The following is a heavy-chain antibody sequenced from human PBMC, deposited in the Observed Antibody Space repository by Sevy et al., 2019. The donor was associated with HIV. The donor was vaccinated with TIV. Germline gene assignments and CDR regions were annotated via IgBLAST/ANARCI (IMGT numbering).Heavy chain of an antibody. D-gene: IGHD6-6*01. V-gene: IGHV2-70*01. CDR3: ARILGRRRIAARWYYYGMDV. CDR1: GFSLSTSGMC. J-gene: IGHJ6*02. CDR2: IDWDDDK. Sequence: FSRSGPTLVNPTQTLTLTCTFSGFSLSTSGMCVSWIRQPPGKALEWLALIDWDDDKYYSTSLKTRLTISKDNSKNQVVLTMTNMDPVDTATYYCARILGRRRIAARWYYYGMDVWGQGTTVTVSS.